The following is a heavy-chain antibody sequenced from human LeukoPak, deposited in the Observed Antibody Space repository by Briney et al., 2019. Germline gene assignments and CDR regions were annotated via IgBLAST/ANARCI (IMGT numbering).Heavy chain of an antibody. Sequence: GGSLRLSCVDSGFTFSAYTLNWFRQAPGKGLEWLSSISSRTTYIYYADSVKGRFTISRDNAKNSVFLQMNSLRAEDTAVYYCATDNARGFDYWGQGTLVTVSS. CDR2: ISSRTTYI. J-gene: IGHJ4*02. CDR3: ATDNARGFDY. V-gene: IGHV3-21*01. CDR1: GFTFSAYT. D-gene: IGHD2-8*01.